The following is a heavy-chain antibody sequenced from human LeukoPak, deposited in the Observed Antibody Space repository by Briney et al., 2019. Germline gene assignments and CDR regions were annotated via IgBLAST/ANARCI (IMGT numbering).Heavy chain of an antibody. J-gene: IGHJ6*04. CDR1: GFTFSSYW. CDR2: IKQDGSEK. V-gene: IGHV3-7*01. CDR3: ARDPDPHDYGDYEEGFWYYYAMDV. D-gene: IGHD4-17*01. Sequence: GGSLRLSCAASGFTFSSYWMSWVRQAPGKGLEWVANIKQDGSEKYYVDSVKGRFTISGDNAKNSLFLQMNSLRAEDTAVYFCARDPDPHDYGDYEEGFWYYYAMDVWGKGATVTVSS.